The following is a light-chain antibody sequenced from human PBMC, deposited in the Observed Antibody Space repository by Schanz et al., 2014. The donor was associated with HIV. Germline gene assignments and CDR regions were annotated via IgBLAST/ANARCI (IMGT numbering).Light chain of an antibody. CDR3: SSYEGNNILV. CDR1: SSDVGSYNL. J-gene: IGLJ3*02. CDR2: AVS. V-gene: IGLV2-23*02. Sequence: QSALTQPASVSGSPGQSITISCTGTSSDVGSYNLVSWYQQHPGKAPKLIVYAVSDRPSGVSDRFSGSKSGDTASLTISGLQAEDEGDYFCSSYEGNNILVFGGGTKLTVL.